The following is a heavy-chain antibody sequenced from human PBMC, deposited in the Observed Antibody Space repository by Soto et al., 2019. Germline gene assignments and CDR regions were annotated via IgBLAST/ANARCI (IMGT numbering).Heavy chain of an antibody. CDR2: IYYSGST. Sequence: QVQLQESGPGLVKPSETLSLTCTVSGGSISSYYWSWIRQPPGKGLEWIGYIYYSGSTNYNPSLKSLVTISVDTSKNQFSLKLSSVTAADTAVYYCARDLGGWFDPWGQGTLVTVSS. CDR1: GGSISSYY. CDR3: ARDLGGWFDP. J-gene: IGHJ5*02. V-gene: IGHV4-59*01. D-gene: IGHD3-16*01.